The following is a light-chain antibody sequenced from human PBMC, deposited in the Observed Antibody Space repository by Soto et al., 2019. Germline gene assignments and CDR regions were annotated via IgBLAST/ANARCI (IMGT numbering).Light chain of an antibody. V-gene: IGLV2-14*01. CDR3: SSYTSSSTLVV. CDR2: EVS. Sequence: QSALTQPASVSGYPGQSITISCTGTSSDLGGYNYVSWYQQHPGKASKLMIYEVSNRPSGVSNRFSGSKSGNTASLTISGLQAEDEADYYCSSYTSSSTLVVFGGGTKLTVL. J-gene: IGLJ2*01. CDR1: SSDLGGYNY.